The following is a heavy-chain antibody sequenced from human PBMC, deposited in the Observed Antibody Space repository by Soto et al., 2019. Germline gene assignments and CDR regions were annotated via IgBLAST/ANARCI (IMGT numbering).Heavy chain of an antibody. V-gene: IGHV3-48*01. Sequence: PGGSLRLSCAASGFTFSSYAMSWVRQAPGKGLEWVSSISSSGSTIYYADSVKGRFTISRDNAKNTLYLQMNSLRAEDTAVYYWARDLYAADYYGSGSSFDYWGQGTLVTVSS. CDR1: GFTFSSYA. J-gene: IGHJ4*02. CDR3: ARDLYAADYYGSGSSFDY. CDR2: ISSSGSTI. D-gene: IGHD3-10*01.